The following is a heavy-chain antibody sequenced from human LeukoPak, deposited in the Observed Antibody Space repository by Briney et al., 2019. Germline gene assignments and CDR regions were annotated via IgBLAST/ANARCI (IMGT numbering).Heavy chain of an antibody. CDR3: AREVSGDYVSSSWFDP. D-gene: IGHD4-17*01. CDR1: GGSFSGYY. Sequence: SVTLSLTCAVYGGSFSGYYWSWIRQPPGKGLEWIGEINHSGSTNYNPSLKSRVTISVDTSKNQFSLKLSSVTAADTAVYYCAREVSGDYVSSSWFDPWGQGTLVTVSS. J-gene: IGHJ5*02. V-gene: IGHV4-34*01. CDR2: INHSGST.